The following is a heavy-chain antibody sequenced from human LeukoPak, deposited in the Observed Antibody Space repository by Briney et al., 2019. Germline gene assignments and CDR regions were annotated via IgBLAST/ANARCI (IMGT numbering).Heavy chain of an antibody. CDR1: GYTFTDYY. CDR2: ISPNSGGT. CDR3: VKNRAGDYADY. J-gene: IGHJ4*02. D-gene: IGHD4-17*01. Sequence: ASVKVSCKASGYTFTDYYVHWVRQAPGQGLEWMGRISPNSGGTNYAQKLRGRLTVTRDTSISTAYMELSSLRSDDTAVYYCVKNRAGDYADYWGQGTLVTVSS. V-gene: IGHV1-2*06.